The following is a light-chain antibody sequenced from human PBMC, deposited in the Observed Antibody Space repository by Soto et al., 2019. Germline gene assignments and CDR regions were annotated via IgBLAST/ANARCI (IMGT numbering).Light chain of an antibody. CDR3: QHRFNWPLT. CDR1: QSVSSY. J-gene: IGKJ4*01. CDR2: DAS. V-gene: IGKV3-11*01. Sequence: EIVLTQSPATLSLSPGERATLSCRASQSVSSYLLWYQQRPGQAPRLLIYDASNRATDIPARFSGSGSGTDFPLPISSLKPEGSAVYFFQHRFNWPLTFGGGTKVENK.